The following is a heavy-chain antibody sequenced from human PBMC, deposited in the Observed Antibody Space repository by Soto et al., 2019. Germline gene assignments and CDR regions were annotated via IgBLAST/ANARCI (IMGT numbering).Heavy chain of an antibody. V-gene: IGHV4-30-4*01. Sequence: SETLSLTCTVSGGSITSDYSCWSWIRQPPGEGLEWIGHIFDSGTTYTNPSLRSQVAISLDTSKNHFSLTLSSVTAADTAVYYCARRRGYTYGEFDYWGQGTLVA. CDR1: GGSITSDYSC. J-gene: IGHJ4*02. CDR2: IFDSGTT. D-gene: IGHD5-18*01. CDR3: ARRRGYTYGEFDY.